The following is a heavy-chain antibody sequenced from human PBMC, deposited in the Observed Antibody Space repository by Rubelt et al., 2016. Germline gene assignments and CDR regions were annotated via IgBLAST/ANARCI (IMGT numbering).Heavy chain of an antibody. CDR1: GGSISSSSYY. V-gene: IGHV4-39*07. J-gene: IGHJ3*02. CDR2: IYYSGST. Sequence: QLQLQESGPGLVKPSETLSLTCTVSGGSISSSSYYWGWIRQPPGKGLEWIGSIYYSGSTYYNPSLKSRVTISVDTSKNQFSLKLSSVTAADTAVYYCARDCIVGATCAFDIWGQGTMVTVSS. D-gene: IGHD1-26*01. CDR3: ARDCIVGATCAFDI.